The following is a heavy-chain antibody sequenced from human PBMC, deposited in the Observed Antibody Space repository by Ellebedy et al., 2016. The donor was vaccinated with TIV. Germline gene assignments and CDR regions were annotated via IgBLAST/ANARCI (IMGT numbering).Heavy chain of an antibody. V-gene: IGHV4-4*07. CDR1: GESFSGYH. D-gene: IGHD2-2*01. CDR3: ARDRGYYCSSTSCSFYWFDP. CDR2: IYTSGST. Sequence: SETLSLXXAVYGESFSGYHWTWIRQPPGKGLEWIGRIYTSGSTNYNPSLKSRVTMSVDTSKNQFSLKLSSVTAADTAVYYCARDRGYYCSSTSCSFYWFDPWGQGTLVTVSS. J-gene: IGHJ5*02.